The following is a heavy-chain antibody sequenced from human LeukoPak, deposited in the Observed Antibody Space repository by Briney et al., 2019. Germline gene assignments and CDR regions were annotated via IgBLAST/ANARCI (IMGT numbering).Heavy chain of an antibody. CDR1: GGSFSGYY. CDR2: INHSGST. V-gene: IGHV4-34*01. Sequence: SETLSLTCAVYGGSFSGYYWSWIRQPPGKGLEWIGEINHSGSTNYNPSLKSRVTISVDTSKNRFSLKLSSVTAADTAVYYCARTRYCSSTSCYYYYYYMDVWGKGTTVTVSS. CDR3: ARTRYCSSTSCYYYYYYMDV. D-gene: IGHD2-2*01. J-gene: IGHJ6*03.